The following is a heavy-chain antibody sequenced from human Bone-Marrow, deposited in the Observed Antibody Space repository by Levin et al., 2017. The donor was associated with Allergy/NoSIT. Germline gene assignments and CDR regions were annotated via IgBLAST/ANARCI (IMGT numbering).Heavy chain of an antibody. D-gene: IGHD5-12*01. CDR2: MYSAGTT. Sequence: PGGSLRLSCVASGFTVNSLYMTWVRQSPGKGLEWVSVMYSAGTTYYSDSVKGRFTISRDNSKNILYLQMTSLRVEDTAVYYCARGFSGFDSDYYMDVWGNGTTVTVSS. V-gene: IGHV3-53*01. J-gene: IGHJ6*03. CDR1: GFTVNSLY. CDR3: ARGFSGFDSDYYMDV.